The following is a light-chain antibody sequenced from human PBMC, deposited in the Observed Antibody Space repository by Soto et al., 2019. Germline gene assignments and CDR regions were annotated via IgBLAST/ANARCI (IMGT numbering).Light chain of an antibody. CDR1: ESISSW. CDR3: QQYNSYSWT. CDR2: KAS. Sequence: DIQMTQSPPTLSASAGDRVTITCRASESISSWLAWYQQKPGKAPKLLMYKASSLESGVPSRFSGSGSGTEFTLTISSLQPDDFATYYCQQYNSYSWTFGQGTQGGYQ. V-gene: IGKV1-5*03. J-gene: IGKJ1*01.